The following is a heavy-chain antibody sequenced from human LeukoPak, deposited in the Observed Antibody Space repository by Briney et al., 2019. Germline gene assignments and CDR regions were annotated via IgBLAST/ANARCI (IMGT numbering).Heavy chain of an antibody. Sequence: GGSLRLSCAASGFTFSCYSMNWVRQAPGKGLEWVSSISSSSSYIYYADSVKGRFTISRDNAKNSLYLQMNSLRAEDTAVYYCARAGGGPAVSYYFDYWGQGTLVTVSS. CDR1: GFTFSCYS. CDR3: ARAGGGPAVSYYFDY. CDR2: ISSSSSYI. D-gene: IGHD2-2*01. J-gene: IGHJ4*02. V-gene: IGHV3-21*01.